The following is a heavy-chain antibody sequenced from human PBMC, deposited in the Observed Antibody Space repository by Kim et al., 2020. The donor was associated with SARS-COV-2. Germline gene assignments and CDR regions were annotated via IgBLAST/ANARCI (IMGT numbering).Heavy chain of an antibody. CDR3: ARVPARYCSSTSCKIRNTIYYYYGMDV. Sequence: SETLSLTCTVSGGSISSSSYYWGWIRQPPGKGLEWIGSIYYSGSTYYNPSLKSRVTISVDTSKNQFSLKLSSVTAADTAVYYCARVPARYCSSTSCKIRNTIYYYYGMDVWGQGTTVTVSS. CDR1: GGSISSSSYY. CDR2: IYYSGST. D-gene: IGHD2-2*01. V-gene: IGHV4-39*07. J-gene: IGHJ6*02.